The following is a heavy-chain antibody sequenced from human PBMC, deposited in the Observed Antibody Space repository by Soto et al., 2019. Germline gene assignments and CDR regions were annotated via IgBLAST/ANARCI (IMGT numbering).Heavy chain of an antibody. J-gene: IGHJ6*02. D-gene: IGHD6-6*01. V-gene: IGHV3-21*01. CDR2: ISSSSYI. CDR1: GLKFSSYS. Sequence: GGSMRLSSAASGLKFSSYSMNWVRQAPGKGLEWVSSISSSSYIYYADSVKGRFTISRDNAKNQFSLQLNSLTPEDTAVYYCARAKEYTSSSGMDVWGQGIMVTVSS. CDR3: ARAKEYTSSSGMDV.